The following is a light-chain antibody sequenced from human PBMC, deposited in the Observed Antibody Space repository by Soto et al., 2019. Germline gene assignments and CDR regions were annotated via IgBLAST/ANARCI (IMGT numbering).Light chain of an antibody. V-gene: IGKV1-9*01. J-gene: IGKJ4*01. Sequence: DIRLTQSPSFLSASVGDRVTISCRASQGISDYLAWYQQKPGKAPKLLIYGASTLQSGVPSRFSGSASGTEFTLTISSLQPEDFATYFCQQFNAYPLTFSGGTKLEIK. CDR1: QGISDY. CDR2: GAS. CDR3: QQFNAYPLT.